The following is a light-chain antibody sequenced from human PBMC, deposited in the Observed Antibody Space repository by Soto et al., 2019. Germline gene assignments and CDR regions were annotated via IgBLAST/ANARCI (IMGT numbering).Light chain of an antibody. CDR3: QQYVSSPPGYT. CDR1: QSVSSRY. CDR2: GAS. Sequence: ENVLTQSPGTLSLSPGERATLSCRASQSVSSRYLAWYQQKPGQAPRLLIYGASSRATGIPDRFSGGGSGTDFTPTISRQEPEDFALYYCQQYVSSPPGYTFGQGTKLEIK. V-gene: IGKV3-20*01. J-gene: IGKJ2*01.